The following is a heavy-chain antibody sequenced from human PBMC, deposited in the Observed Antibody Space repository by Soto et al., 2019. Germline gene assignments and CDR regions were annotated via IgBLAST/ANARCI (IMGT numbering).Heavy chain of an antibody. CDR1: GFTFSSYW. D-gene: IGHD7-27*01. CDR2: INSEGTTT. J-gene: IGHJ4*02. V-gene: IGHV3-74*01. Sequence: VQLVESGGTSVQRGGSLRLSCAASGFTFSSYWMQWVRQAPGKGLVWVSRINSEGTTTTYADSVKGRFTISRDNAKNTLFLQMNSLRAEDTAVYYCGRAPGGTGIVDYWGQGTLVNVSS. CDR3: GRAPGGTGIVDY.